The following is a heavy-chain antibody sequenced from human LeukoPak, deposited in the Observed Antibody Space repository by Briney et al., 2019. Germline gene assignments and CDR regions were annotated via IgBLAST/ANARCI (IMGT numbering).Heavy chain of an antibody. J-gene: IGHJ2*01. V-gene: IGHV4-39*01. Sequence: SETLSLTCTVPGGSISSSSYYWGWIRQPPEKGLEWIGSIYYTRSTYYNPSLKSRVTKSVDTSKNQFSLKLTSVTAADTAVYYCARGVTMIVVVIHDWYFDLWGRGTLITVSS. D-gene: IGHD3-22*01. CDR2: IYYTRST. CDR1: GGSISSSSYY. CDR3: ARGVTMIVVVIHDWYFDL.